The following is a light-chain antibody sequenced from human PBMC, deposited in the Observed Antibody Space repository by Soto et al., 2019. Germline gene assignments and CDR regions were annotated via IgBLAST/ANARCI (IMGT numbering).Light chain of an antibody. CDR1: SSDVGGYNY. V-gene: IGLV2-8*01. CDR2: EVT. J-gene: IGLJ1*01. CDR3: SSYAGSKHYV. Sequence: QSVLTQPPSASGSPGQSVTIFCTGTSSDVGGYNYVSWYQQHPGKAPKLMIYEVTKWPSGVPDRFSGSKSDNTASLTVSGLQAEDEADYYCSSYAGSKHYVFGTGTKLTVL.